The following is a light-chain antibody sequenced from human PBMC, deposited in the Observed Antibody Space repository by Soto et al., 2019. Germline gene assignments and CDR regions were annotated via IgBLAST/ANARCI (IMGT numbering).Light chain of an antibody. J-gene: IGLJ1*01. CDR1: SSDVGGYNY. CDR3: SSYRASSTTHYV. V-gene: IGLV2-14*03. Sequence: QSALTQPASLSGSPGQSITISCTGTSSDVGGYNYVSWYQQHPGKAPKLMIYDVSNRPSGFSHRFSGSKSGNTASLTISGLQAEDEADYYCSSYRASSTTHYVFGTGTKVTVL. CDR2: DVS.